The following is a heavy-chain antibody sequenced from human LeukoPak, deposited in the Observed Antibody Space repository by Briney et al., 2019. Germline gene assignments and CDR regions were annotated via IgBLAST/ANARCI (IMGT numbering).Heavy chain of an antibody. Sequence: PSETLSLTCTVSGGSISSYYWSWIRQPPGKGLEWIGYIYYSGSTNYNPSLKSRVTISVETSKNQFSLKLSSVTAADTAVYYCARHLYRRPLYCSGGSCYGPRPNWFDPWGQGTLVTVSS. J-gene: IGHJ5*02. D-gene: IGHD2-15*01. CDR3: ARHLYRRPLYCSGGSCYGPRPNWFDP. CDR1: GGSISSYY. CDR2: IYYSGST. V-gene: IGHV4-59*08.